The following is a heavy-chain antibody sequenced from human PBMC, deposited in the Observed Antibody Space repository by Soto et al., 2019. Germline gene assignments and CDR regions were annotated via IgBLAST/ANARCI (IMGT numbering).Heavy chain of an antibody. Sequence: PGGSLRLSCAASGFTFSSYGMHWVRQAPGKGLEWVAVISYDGSNKYYADSVKGRFTISRDNSKNTLYLQMNSLRAEDTAVYYCARGSRDHYYYYGMDVWGQGTTVTVSS. V-gene: IGHV3-30-3*01. CDR3: ARGSRDHYYYYGMDV. CDR2: ISYDGSNK. J-gene: IGHJ6*02. CDR1: GFTFSSYG.